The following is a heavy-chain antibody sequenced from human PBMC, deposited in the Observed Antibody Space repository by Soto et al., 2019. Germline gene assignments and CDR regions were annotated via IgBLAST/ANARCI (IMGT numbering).Heavy chain of an antibody. Sequence: SETLSLTCTVSGGSISSGGYYWSWIRQHPGKGLEWIGYIYYSGSTYYNPSLKSRVTISVDTSKNQFSLKLSSVTAADTAVYYCARVSRRGVVAATYIDYWGQGTLVTVSS. CDR2: IYYSGST. CDR3: ARVSRRGVVAATYIDY. J-gene: IGHJ4*02. CDR1: GGSISSGGYY. D-gene: IGHD2-15*01. V-gene: IGHV4-31*03.